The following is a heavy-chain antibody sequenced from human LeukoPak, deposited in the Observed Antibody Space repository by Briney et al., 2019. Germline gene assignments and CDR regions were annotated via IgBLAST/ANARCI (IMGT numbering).Heavy chain of an antibody. V-gene: IGHV3-43*01. CDR3: AASDWDQQLAF. CDR1: GFTFVHYT. J-gene: IGHJ4*02. CDR2: ISWNGVTT. Sequence: PGGSLRLSCAASGFTFVHYTMHWVRQVPGKGLEWVSLISWNGVTTNYADSVKGRFTISRDNSRNSLYLQMNSLRSEDTALYYCAASDWDQQLAFWGQGTLVTVSS. D-gene: IGHD6-13*01.